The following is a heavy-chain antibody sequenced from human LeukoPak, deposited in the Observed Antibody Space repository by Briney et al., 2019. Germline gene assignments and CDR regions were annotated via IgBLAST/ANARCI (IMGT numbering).Heavy chain of an antibody. D-gene: IGHD3-22*01. CDR1: GFTFSSYG. Sequence: AGGSLRLSCAASGFTFSSYGMHWVRQAPGKGLEWVAVISYDGSNKYYADSVKGRFTISRDNSKNTLYLQMNSLRAEDTAVFYCANGPPHYPLYDSGGYPPRGAFDIWGQGTMVTVSS. V-gene: IGHV3-30*18. CDR2: ISYDGSNK. J-gene: IGHJ3*02. CDR3: ANGPPHYPLYDSGGYPPRGAFDI.